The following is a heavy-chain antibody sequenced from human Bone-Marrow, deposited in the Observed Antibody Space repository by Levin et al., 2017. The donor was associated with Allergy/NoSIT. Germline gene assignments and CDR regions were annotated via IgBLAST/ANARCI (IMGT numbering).Heavy chain of an antibody. V-gene: IGHV4-39*01. CDR1: GGSISSSSYY. CDR2: IYYSGST. D-gene: IGHD3-3*01. CDR3: ARQRRTPYYDFWSGPPGFDY. Sequence: SQTLSLTCTVSGGSISSSSYYWGWIRQPPGKGLEWIGSIYYSGSTYYNPSLKSRVTISVDTSKNQFSLKLSSVTAADTAVYYCARQRRTPYYDFWSGPPGFDYWGQGTLVTVSS. J-gene: IGHJ4*02.